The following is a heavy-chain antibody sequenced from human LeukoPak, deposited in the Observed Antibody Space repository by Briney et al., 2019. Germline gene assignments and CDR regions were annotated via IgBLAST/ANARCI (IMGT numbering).Heavy chain of an antibody. CDR2: ISGSGGGT. CDR3: AKTPSSGYYYFDY. J-gene: IGHJ4*02. Sequence: GGSLRLSCAASGFTFSSYAMSWVRQAPGKGLEWVSAISGSGGGTYYTDSVKGRFTISRDNSKNILYLQMNSLRADDTAVYYCAKTPSSGYYYFDYWGQGTLVTVSS. CDR1: GFTFSSYA. V-gene: IGHV3-23*01. D-gene: IGHD3-22*01.